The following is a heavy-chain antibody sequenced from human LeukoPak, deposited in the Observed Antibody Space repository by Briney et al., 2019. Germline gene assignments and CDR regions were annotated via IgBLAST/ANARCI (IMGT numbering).Heavy chain of an antibody. D-gene: IGHD3-10*01. J-gene: IGHJ1*01. CDR2: ISSSGTTT. Sequence: GGSPRLSCAASGFTFNTFSMNWVRQAPGKGPEWVSYISSSGTTTYYADSVKGRFTISRDNAKNSLYLQMNSLRAEDTALYYCVRRGLIETEYLERWGQGTLVIVSP. CDR1: GFTFNTFS. CDR3: VRRGLIETEYLER. V-gene: IGHV3-48*04.